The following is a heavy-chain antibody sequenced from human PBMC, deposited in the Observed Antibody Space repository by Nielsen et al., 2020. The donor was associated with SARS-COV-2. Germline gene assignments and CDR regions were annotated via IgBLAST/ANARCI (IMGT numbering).Heavy chain of an antibody. CDR2: INAGNGNT. CDR1: GYTFTSYA. CDR3: ARDVDLGWEDAFDI. D-gene: IGHD2-2*03. Sequence: ASVKVSCKASGYTFTSYAMHWVRQAPGQRLEWMGWINAGNGNTKYSQKFQGRVTMTRDTSISTAYMELSRLRSDDTAVYYCARDVDLGWEDAFDIWGQGTMVTVSS. J-gene: IGHJ3*02. V-gene: IGHV1-3*01.